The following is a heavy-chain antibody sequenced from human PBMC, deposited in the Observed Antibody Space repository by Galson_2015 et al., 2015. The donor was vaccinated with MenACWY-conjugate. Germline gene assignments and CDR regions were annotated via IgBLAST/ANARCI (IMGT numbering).Heavy chain of an antibody. CDR1: GFRFSDYW. CDR3: ARAYRATGGTHFGY. Sequence: SLRLSCAASGFRFSDYWMHWVRQAPGKGLVWVAGFSNDGSSTNYADSEEGRFTVSRDNAKNTLFLQMNSLGGEDTAVYYCARAYRATGGTHFGYWGQGTLVTVSS. CDR2: FSNDGSST. D-gene: IGHD6-13*01. V-gene: IGHV3-74*01. J-gene: IGHJ4*02.